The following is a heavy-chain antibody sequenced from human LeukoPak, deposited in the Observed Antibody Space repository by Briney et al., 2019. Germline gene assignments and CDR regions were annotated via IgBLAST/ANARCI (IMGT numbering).Heavy chain of an antibody. J-gene: IGHJ6*02. CDR2: IYSGGST. CDR3: ARDGGQLERYYYYGMDV. CDR1: GFTVSSNY. V-gene: IGHV3-53*01. D-gene: IGHD1-1*01. Sequence: GGSLRLSCAASGFTVSSNYMSWVRQAPGKGLEWVSVIYSGGSTYYADSVKGRFTISRDNSENTLYLQMNSLRAEDTAVYYCARDGGQLERYYYYGMDVWGQGTTVTVSS.